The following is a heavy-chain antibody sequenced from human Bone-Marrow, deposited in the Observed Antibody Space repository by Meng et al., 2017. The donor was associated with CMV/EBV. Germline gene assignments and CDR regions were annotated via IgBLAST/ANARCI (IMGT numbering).Heavy chain of an antibody. J-gene: IGHJ6*02. CDR3: ARDVVVIPAAIYYGMDV. V-gene: IGHV3-30*04. Sequence: GGSLRLSCAASGFTFSSYAMHWVRQAPGKGLEWVAVISYDGSNKYYADSVKGRFTISRDNSKNTLYLQMNSLRAEDTAVYYCARDVVVIPAAIYYGMDVWGQGTTVTVSS. CDR1: GFTFSSYA. D-gene: IGHD2-2*01. CDR2: ISYDGSNK.